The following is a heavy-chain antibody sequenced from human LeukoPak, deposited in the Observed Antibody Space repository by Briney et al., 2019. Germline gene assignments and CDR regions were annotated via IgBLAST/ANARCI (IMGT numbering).Heavy chain of an antibody. V-gene: IGHV5-51*01. Sequence: GESLKISCKGSGYSFTNYWIGWVRQMPGKGLEWMGIIYPGDSDTRYSPSFQGQVTISADRSISAAYLQWSSLKASDTAMYYCARMSGYSYGHTPYFDYWGQGTLVTVSS. D-gene: IGHD5-18*01. J-gene: IGHJ4*02. CDR2: IYPGDSDT. CDR3: ARMSGYSYGHTPYFDY. CDR1: GYSFTNYW.